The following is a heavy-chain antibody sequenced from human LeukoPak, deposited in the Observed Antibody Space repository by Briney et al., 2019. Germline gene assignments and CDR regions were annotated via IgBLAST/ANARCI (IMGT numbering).Heavy chain of an antibody. V-gene: IGHV3-11*04. CDR1: GFTFSDYY. D-gene: IGHD3-22*01. CDR3: ARDLYRIVVVPHYFDY. Sequence: GGSLRLSCAASGFTFSDYYMSWIRQAPGKGLEWVSYISSSGNIVYYTDSVKGRFTISRDNAKNSLYLQMNSLRAEDTAVYYCARDLYRIVVVPHYFDYWGQGTLVTVSS. J-gene: IGHJ4*02. CDR2: ISSSGNIV.